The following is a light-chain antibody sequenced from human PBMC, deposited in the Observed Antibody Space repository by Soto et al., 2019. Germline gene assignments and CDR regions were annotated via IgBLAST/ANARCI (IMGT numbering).Light chain of an antibody. V-gene: IGLV2-8*01. Sequence: QSVLTQPASVSGSPGQSITLSCAGTTNDIGSYNYVSWYQQHPGKAPKLMIYEVNKRPSGVPDRFSGSKSGNTASLTVSGLQAEDEADYYCSSYAGSSNVFGTGTKVTVL. CDR1: TNDIGSYNY. J-gene: IGLJ1*01. CDR2: EVN. CDR3: SSYAGSSNV.